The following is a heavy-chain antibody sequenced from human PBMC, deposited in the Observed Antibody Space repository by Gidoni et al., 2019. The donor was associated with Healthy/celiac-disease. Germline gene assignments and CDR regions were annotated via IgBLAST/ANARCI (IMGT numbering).Heavy chain of an antibody. D-gene: IGHD1-26*01. CDR3: ARTVELVGDYYYYMDV. CDR2: MNPNSGNT. Sequence: QVQLVQSGAEVKKPGASVKVSCKASGYTFTSYDINWVRQATGQGLEWMGWMNPNSGNTGYAQKFQGRVTMTRNTSISTAYMELSSLRSEDTAVYYWARTVELVGDYYYYMDVWGKGTTVTVSS. CDR1: GYTFTSYD. J-gene: IGHJ6*03. V-gene: IGHV1-8*01.